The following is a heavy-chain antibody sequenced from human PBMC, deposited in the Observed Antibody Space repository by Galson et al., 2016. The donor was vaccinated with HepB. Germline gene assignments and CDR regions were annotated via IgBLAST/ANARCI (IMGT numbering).Heavy chain of an antibody. J-gene: IGHJ5*02. V-gene: IGHV4-34*01. D-gene: IGHD3-3*01. Sequence: SETLSLTCGVFGGTFNGYYWTWIRQPPGKGLEWIGEINHSGNTNYNPSLKSLVTLSVDMSKKQFTLELTSVTAADTAIDYCARGTYYDSATRFDPWGQGTLVTVAS. CDR2: INHSGNT. CDR3: ARGTYYDSATRFDP. CDR1: GGTFNGYY.